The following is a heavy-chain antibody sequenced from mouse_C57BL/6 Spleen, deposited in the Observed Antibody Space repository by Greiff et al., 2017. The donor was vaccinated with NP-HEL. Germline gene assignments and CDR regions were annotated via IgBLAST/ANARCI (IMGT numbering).Heavy chain of an antibody. Sequence: QVHVKQSGAELARPGASVKLSCKASGYTFTSYGISWVKQRTGQGLEWIGEIYPRSGNTYYNEKFKGKATLTADKSSSTAYMELRSLTSEDSAVYFCARWDGYDDAMDYWGQGTSVTVSS. CDR2: IYPRSGNT. V-gene: IGHV1-81*01. CDR3: ARWDGYDDAMDY. CDR1: GYTFTSYG. D-gene: IGHD2-2*01. J-gene: IGHJ4*01.